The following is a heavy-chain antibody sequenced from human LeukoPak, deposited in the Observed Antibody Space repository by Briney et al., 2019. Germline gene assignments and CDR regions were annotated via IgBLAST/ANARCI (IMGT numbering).Heavy chain of an antibody. CDR3: AKVLAPVTAVVISLDY. CDR1: GFTFSSYG. D-gene: IGHD3-22*01. CDR2: ISYDGNGK. J-gene: IGHJ4*02. V-gene: IGHV3-30*18. Sequence: GRFLRLSCAVSGFTFSSYGMHWVRQAPGKGLEWVAMISYDGNGKYYADSVEGRFTISRDNSKNTLYLQMNSLRAEDTAVYYCAKVLAPVTAVVISLDYWGQGTLVTVSS.